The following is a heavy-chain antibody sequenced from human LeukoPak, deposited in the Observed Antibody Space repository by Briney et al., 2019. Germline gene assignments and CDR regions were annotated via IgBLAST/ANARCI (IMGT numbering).Heavy chain of an antibody. V-gene: IGHV4-39*07. Sequence: SETLSLTCAVSGGSISINDYFWAWIRQSPGKGLEWIGSVSYRGDTYYNPSLQSRVTISVDTPKNQFSLRLNSVTAADTALYYCARDSLRIQSGTTPWGQGTLVTVSS. J-gene: IGHJ5*02. CDR3: ARDSLRIQSGTTP. CDR2: VSYRGDT. D-gene: IGHD1-1*01. CDR1: GGSISINDYF.